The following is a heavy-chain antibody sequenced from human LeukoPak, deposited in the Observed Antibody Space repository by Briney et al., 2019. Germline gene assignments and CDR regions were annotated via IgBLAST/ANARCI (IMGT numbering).Heavy chain of an antibody. V-gene: IGHV4-39*01. Sequence: SETLSLTCTVSGGSNSSSSYYWGWIRQPPGKGLEWIGSIYYSGSTYYNPSLKSRVTISVDTSKNQFSLKLSSVTAANTAVYYCARLELRLGAFDIWGQGTMVTVSS. D-gene: IGHD1-7*01. J-gene: IGHJ3*02. CDR3: ARLELRLGAFDI. CDR2: IYYSGST. CDR1: GGSNSSSSYY.